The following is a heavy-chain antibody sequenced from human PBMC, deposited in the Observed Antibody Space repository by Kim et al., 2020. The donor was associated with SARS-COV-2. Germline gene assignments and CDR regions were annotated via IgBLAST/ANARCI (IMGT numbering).Heavy chain of an antibody. J-gene: IGHJ4*02. Sequence: YVDYVKGRSFISKGNSKNTLSLQMTNLTTEDTAVYYCAKGQALIRAVTLDSWGQGTLVTVSS. CDR3: AKGQALIRAVTLDS. D-gene: IGHD3-3*01. V-gene: IGHV3-30*02.